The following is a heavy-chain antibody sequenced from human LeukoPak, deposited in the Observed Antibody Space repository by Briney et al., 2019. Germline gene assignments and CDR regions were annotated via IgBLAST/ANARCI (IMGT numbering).Heavy chain of an antibody. V-gene: IGHV4-39*01. J-gene: IGHJ4*02. CDR2: FYYSGNT. D-gene: IGHD6-19*01. Sequence: SETLSLTFSVSGGSISSSSYYWGWIRQPPGKGLEWIGSFYYSGNTYYNPSLKSRVTISVDTSKNEFSLKLRSVTAADTAVYYCARTAGVAVAGSRQYFDYWGQGTLVTVSS. CDR1: GGSISSSSYY. CDR3: ARTAGVAVAGSRQYFDY.